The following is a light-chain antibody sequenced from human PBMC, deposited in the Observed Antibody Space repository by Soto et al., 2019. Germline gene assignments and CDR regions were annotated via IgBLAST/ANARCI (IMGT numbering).Light chain of an antibody. V-gene: IGKV1-12*01. Sequence: DIQMTQSPSSVSASVGDRVTITCRASQDISDYLAWYQHKPGKAPKVLIYTASTLQSGVPSRFSGSGSGTDFTLTINRLQPEDFATYFCQQASSFPLTFGGGTKVEIK. CDR3: QQASSFPLT. CDR1: QDISDY. CDR2: TAS. J-gene: IGKJ4*01.